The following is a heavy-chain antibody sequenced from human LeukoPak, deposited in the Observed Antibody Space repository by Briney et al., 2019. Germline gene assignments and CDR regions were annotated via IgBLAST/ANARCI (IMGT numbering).Heavy chain of an antibody. CDR2: IIPIFGTA. J-gene: IGHJ4*02. CDR3: ARGVSAGGYFDY. D-gene: IGHD2-8*01. V-gene: IGHV1-69*13. Sequence: GASVKVSCKASGYTFTSYGISWVRQAPGQGLEWMGGIIPIFGTANYAQKFQGRVTITADESTSTAYMELSSLRSEDTAVYYCARGVSAGGYFDYWGQGTLVTVSS. CDR1: GYTFTSYG.